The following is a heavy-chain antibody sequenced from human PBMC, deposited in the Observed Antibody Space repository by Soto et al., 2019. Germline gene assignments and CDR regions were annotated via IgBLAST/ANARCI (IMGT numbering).Heavy chain of an antibody. D-gene: IGHD1-1*01. Sequence: GGSLRLSCAASGFTFSNAWMSWVRQAPGKGLEWVGRIKSKTDGGTTDYAAPVKGRFTISRDDSKNTLYLQMNSLKTEDTAVYYCATDSTELDAFDIWGQGTMVTVSS. CDR3: ATDSTELDAFDI. V-gene: IGHV3-15*01. J-gene: IGHJ3*02. CDR2: IKSKTDGGTT. CDR1: GFTFSNAW.